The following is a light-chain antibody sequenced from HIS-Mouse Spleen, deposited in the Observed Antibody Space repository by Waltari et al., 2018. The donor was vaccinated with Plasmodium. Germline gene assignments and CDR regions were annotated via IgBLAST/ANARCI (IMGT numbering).Light chain of an antibody. CDR2: EGS. Sequence: QSALSQPASVSGSPGQSITISCTGTSRDVGSSNLVSWYQQYPGKAPKLMIYEGSKRPSGVSNRFSGSKSGDTASLTISGLQAEDEADYYCCSYAGSSTLVFGGGTKLTVL. CDR3: CSYAGSSTLV. CDR1: SRDVGSSNL. J-gene: IGLJ2*01. V-gene: IGLV2-23*01.